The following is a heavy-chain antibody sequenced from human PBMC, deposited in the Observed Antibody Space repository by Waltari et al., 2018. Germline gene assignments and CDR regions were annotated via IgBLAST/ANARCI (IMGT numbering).Heavy chain of an antibody. V-gene: IGHV3-30*18. Sequence: QVQLVESGGGVVQPGRSLRLSCAASGFTSSSYGMHWVRQAPGKGLEWVAVISYDGSNKYYADSVKGRFTISRDNSKNTLYLQMNSLRAEDTAVYYCAKESSDFWSGYLDYWGQGTLVTVSS. CDR1: GFTSSSYG. CDR2: ISYDGSNK. J-gene: IGHJ4*02. CDR3: AKESSDFWSGYLDY. D-gene: IGHD3-3*01.